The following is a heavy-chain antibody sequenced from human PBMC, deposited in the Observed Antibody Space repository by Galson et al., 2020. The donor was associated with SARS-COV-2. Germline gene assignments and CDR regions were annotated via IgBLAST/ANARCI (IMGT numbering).Heavy chain of an antibody. CDR1: GFTFSAYY. D-gene: IGHD4-4*01. CDR3: ERVSGYSNYRVCVDY. V-gene: IGHV3-11*05. J-gene: IGHJ4*02. Sequence: GGSLRLSCAASGFTFSAYYTSWIRQPPGKGLEWVSYISSSSSYTNYADSEKGRFTISRDNAKNSLYLQMNSLRAEDTGVYYCERVSGYSNYRVCVDYWGQGTLVTVPS. CDR2: ISSSSSYT.